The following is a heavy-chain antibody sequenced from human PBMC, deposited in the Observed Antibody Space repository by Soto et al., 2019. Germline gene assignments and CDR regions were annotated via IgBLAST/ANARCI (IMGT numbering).Heavy chain of an antibody. J-gene: IGHJ4*02. Sequence: QVQLVQSGAEVKKPGASVKVSCKTSGYTFTSYAMHWVRQAPGQRLEWMGWINAGNGNTKYSQKFQGRVTISRDTSASTAYLELSSLRSEDTAVYYCARDNRDSSSWSNWGQGTLVTVSS. D-gene: IGHD6-13*01. CDR3: ARDNRDSSSWSN. CDR1: GYTFTSYA. V-gene: IGHV1-3*01. CDR2: INAGNGNT.